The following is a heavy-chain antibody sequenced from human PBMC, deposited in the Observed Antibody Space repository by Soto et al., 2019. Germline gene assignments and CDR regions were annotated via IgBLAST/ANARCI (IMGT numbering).Heavy chain of an antibody. V-gene: IGHV3-23*01. Sequence: EVQLLESGGGLVQPGGSLRLSCAASGFTFSSYAMSWVRQAPGKGLEWVSAISGSGGSTYYADSVKGRFTISRDNSKNTLYLQMNSLRAEDTAVYYCAKRWDNWNCAGDWFDPWGQGTLVTVSS. D-gene: IGHD1-7*01. CDR3: AKRWDNWNCAGDWFDP. CDR2: ISGSGGST. CDR1: GFTFSSYA. J-gene: IGHJ5*02.